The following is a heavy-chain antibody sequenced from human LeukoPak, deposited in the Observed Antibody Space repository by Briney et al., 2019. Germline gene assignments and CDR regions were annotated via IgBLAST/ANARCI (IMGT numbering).Heavy chain of an antibody. CDR3: ARERQDAILHSGAFDI. V-gene: IGHV3-30*04. CDR2: ISYDGSNK. Sequence: GGSLRLSCAASGFTFSSYAMHWVRQAPGKGLEWVAVISYDGSNKYYADSVKGRFTISRDNSKNTLYLQMNSLRAEDTAVYFCARERQDAILHSGAFDIWGQGTMVSVSS. J-gene: IGHJ3*02. CDR1: GFTFSSYA. D-gene: IGHD2-21*01.